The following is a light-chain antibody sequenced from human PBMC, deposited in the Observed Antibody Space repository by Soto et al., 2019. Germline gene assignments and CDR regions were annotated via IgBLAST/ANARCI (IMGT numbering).Light chain of an antibody. CDR3: SPYTTSSSYV. CDR2: DVT. J-gene: IGLJ1*01. Sequence: QSVLTQPASVSESPGQSITISCTGTSSDVGGYIYVSWYQQHPGKAPKLMIYDVTSRPSGVSYRFSGSKSGNTASLTISGLQAEDEADYYCSPYTTSSSYVFGTGTKVTVL. V-gene: IGLV2-14*01. CDR1: SSDVGGYIY.